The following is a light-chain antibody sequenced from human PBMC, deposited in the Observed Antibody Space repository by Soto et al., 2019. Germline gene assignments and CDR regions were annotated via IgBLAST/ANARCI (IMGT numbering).Light chain of an antibody. J-gene: IGKJ5*01. CDR3: QQIYRTPPIS. V-gene: IGKV1-39*01. Sequence: DIQKTQSPSSLSASVGYRVTITCRASQSISSYLNWYQHKPLKAPTLLIYAASSLQSGVPSRFSGSGSGTDFTLTISSLQPEDVAPYCCQQIYRTPPISFGQGTQLEIK. CDR2: AAS. CDR1: QSISSY.